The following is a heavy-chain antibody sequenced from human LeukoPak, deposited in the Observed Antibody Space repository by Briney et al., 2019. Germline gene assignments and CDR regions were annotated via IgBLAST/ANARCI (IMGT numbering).Heavy chain of an antibody. D-gene: IGHD1-14*01. J-gene: IGHJ4*02. CDR1: GFIFSDYY. Sequence: GGSLRLSCAASGFIFSDYYMSWIRQVPGKGLEWVSYISSSSNTIDYADSVKGRFTISRDNAKNSLYLQMHSLRAEDTAVYYCARDRTLGSPEIKYYFGYWGQGTLVTVAS. V-gene: IGHV3-11*01. CDR3: ARDRTLGSPEIKYYFGY. CDR2: ISSSSNTI.